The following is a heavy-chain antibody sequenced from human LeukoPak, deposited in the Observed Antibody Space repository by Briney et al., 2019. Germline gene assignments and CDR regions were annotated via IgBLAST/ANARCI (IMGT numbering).Heavy chain of an antibody. CDR3: ARGGGATSPFDY. Sequence: AETLSLTCTVSGVSISSSYWSWIRQPAGKGLEWIGRIYTSGSTNYNPSLRSRVTMSVDTSKNQFSLKLSSVTAADTAVYYCARGGGATSPFDYWGQGTLVTVSS. J-gene: IGHJ4*02. D-gene: IGHD1-26*01. CDR1: GVSISSSY. CDR2: IYTSGST. V-gene: IGHV4-4*07.